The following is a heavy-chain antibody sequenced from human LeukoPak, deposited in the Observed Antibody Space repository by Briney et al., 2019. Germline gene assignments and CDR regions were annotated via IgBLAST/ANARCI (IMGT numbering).Heavy chain of an antibody. J-gene: IGHJ6*02. Sequence: GGSLRLSCAASGFTFSSYWMSWVRQAPGKGLEWVANIKQDGSEKYYVDSVKGRLTISRDNAKNSLYLQMNSLRAEDTAVYYCARDSRTYSSSWIPYYYGMDVWGQGTTVTVSS. V-gene: IGHV3-7*01. CDR1: GFTFSSYW. CDR2: IKQDGSEK. CDR3: ARDSRTYSSSWIPYYYGMDV. D-gene: IGHD6-13*01.